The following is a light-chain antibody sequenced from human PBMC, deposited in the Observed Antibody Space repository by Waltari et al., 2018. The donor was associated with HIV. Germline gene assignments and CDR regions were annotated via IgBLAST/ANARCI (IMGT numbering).Light chain of an antibody. J-gene: IGKJ3*01. CDR1: QDINIY. Sequence: DIQMTQSPSSLSASVGDRVTITCQASQDINIYLNWYQQKPGKAPRLLIYDASNLETGVPSRFSGSGSGTAFTFTISSLQPEDIATYYCQQFENFPTFGPGTKVDLK. CDR3: QQFENFPT. V-gene: IGKV1-33*01. CDR2: DAS.